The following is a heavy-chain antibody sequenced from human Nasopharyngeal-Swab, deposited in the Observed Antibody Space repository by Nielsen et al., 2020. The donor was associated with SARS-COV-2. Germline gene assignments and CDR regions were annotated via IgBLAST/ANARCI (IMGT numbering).Heavy chain of an antibody. D-gene: IGHD5-18*01. V-gene: IGHV4-38-2*02. CDR3: ARELSNTPKYNWFDP. J-gene: IGHJ5*02. CDR2: IYHGGST. Sequence: SCTVSGYSISSGYYWAWIRQPPGKGLEWIGSIYHGGSTYYTPSLESRVTISVDTSNNHFSLKLTSVTAADTAVYYCARELSNTPKYNWFDPWGQGTLVTVSS. CDR1: GYSISSGYY.